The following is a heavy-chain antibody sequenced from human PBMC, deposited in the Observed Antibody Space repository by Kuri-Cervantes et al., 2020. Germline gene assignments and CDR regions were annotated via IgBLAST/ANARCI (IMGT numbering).Heavy chain of an antibody. J-gene: IGHJ4*02. CDR3: ARTRSGGSCGYFDY. Sequence: GGSLRLSCAASGFTFSSYAMSWVRQAPGKGLEWVSAISGSGGSTYYADSVKGRFTISRDNSKNTLYLQMNSLRAEDTAVYYRARTRSGGSCGYFDYWGQGTLVTVSS. CDR1: GFTFSSYA. V-gene: IGHV3-23*01. D-gene: IGHD2-15*01. CDR2: ISGSGGST.